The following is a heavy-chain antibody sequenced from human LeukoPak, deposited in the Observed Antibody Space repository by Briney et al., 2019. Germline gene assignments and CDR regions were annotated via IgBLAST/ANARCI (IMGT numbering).Heavy chain of an antibody. J-gene: IGHJ6*03. CDR2: TQKDVGEK. V-gene: IGHV3-7*01. D-gene: IGHD5-18*01. Sequence: GGSLTLSSAASALTLTSNCMGCIRHAPGEGLGWVASTQKDVGEKFYVDSVKGRFTISRDNAKNSLYLQMTRLGAEDTAVYYCARTPPHTAMVYYYYMDVWGKGTTVTASS. CDR3: ARTPPHTAMVYYYYMDV. CDR1: ALTLTSNC.